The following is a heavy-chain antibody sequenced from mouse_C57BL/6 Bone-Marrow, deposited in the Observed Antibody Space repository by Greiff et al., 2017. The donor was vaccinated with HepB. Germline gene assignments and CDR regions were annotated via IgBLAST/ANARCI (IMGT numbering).Heavy chain of an antibody. Sequence: EVQLVESGGGLVKPGGSLKLSCAASGFTFSDYAMHWVRQAAEKGLEWVAYISSGSSTIYYADTVKGRFTISRDNAKNTLCLQMTSLRSEDTAMYYCARPYYYYGSRYFDVWGTGTTVTVSS. CDR2: ISSGSSTI. D-gene: IGHD1-1*01. V-gene: IGHV5-17*01. CDR1: GFTFSDYA. J-gene: IGHJ1*03. CDR3: ARPYYYYGSRYFDV.